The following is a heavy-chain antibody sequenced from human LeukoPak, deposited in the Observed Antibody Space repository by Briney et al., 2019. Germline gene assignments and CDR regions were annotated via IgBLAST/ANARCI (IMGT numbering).Heavy chain of an antibody. CDR3: AREAYSSGWSETDY. CDR1: GGTFSSYA. Sequence: ASVKVSCKASGGTFSSYAISWVRQAPGQGLEWMGGIIPIFVTANYAQKFQGRVTITADESTSTAYMELSSLRSEDTAVYYCAREAYSSGWSETDYWGQGTLVTVSS. J-gene: IGHJ4*02. CDR2: IIPIFVTA. V-gene: IGHV1-69*13. D-gene: IGHD6-19*01.